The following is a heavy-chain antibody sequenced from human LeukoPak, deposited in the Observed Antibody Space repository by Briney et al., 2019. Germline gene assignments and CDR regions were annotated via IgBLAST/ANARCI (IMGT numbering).Heavy chain of an antibody. J-gene: IGHJ6*02. CDR3: ASVLDIVATIRGLDYYYGMDV. CDR2: INHNGNVN. D-gene: IGHD5-12*01. Sequence: GGSLRLSCAASGFTFSSYWMNWARQAPGKGLEWVASINHNGNVNYYVDSVKGRFTISRDNAKNSLYLQMSSLRDEDTAVYYCASVLDIVATIRGLDYYYGMDVWGQGTTVTVSS. CDR1: GFTFSSYW. V-gene: IGHV3-7*01.